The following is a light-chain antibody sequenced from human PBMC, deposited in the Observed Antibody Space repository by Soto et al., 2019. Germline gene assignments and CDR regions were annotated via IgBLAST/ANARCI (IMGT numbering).Light chain of an antibody. CDR3: CSYTTSSTLGV. V-gene: IGLV2-14*01. J-gene: IGLJ3*02. CDR2: EVS. Sequence: QSALTQPASVSGSPGQSITISCTGTSSDVGGYNYVSWYQQHPGKAPKLLIYEVSNRPSGVSNRFSGSKSGNTASLTISGHQAEDEADYYCCSYTTSSTLGVFGGGTKLTVL. CDR1: SSDVGGYNY.